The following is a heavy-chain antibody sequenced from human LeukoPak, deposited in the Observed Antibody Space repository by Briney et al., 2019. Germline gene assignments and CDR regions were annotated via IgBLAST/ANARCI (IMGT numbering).Heavy chain of an antibody. V-gene: IGHV3-23*01. CDR3: AKDRQEVGGGVTHDY. CDR1: GFTFSSYA. J-gene: IGHJ4*02. Sequence: PGGSLRLSCAASGFTFSSYAMSWVRQAPGKGLGWVSAISGSGAGTYYADSVKGRFTISRDNSKNTLYLQMNSLRAEDTAVYYCAKDRQEVGGGVTHDYWGQGTLVTVSS. CDR2: ISGSGAGT. D-gene: IGHD2-21*02.